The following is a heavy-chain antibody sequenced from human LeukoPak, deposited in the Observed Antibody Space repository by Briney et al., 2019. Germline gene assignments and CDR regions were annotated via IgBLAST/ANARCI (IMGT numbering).Heavy chain of an antibody. V-gene: IGHV4-34*01. J-gene: IGHJ6*03. CDR1: GGAFSGYY. CDR3: ARSGTGGIAARPYYYYYMGV. D-gene: IGHD6-6*01. CDR2: INHSGST. Sequence: SETLSLTCAVYGGAFSGYYWSRIRQPPGKGLEWIGEINHSGSTNYNPSLKSRVTISVDTSKNQFSLKLSSVTAADTAVYYCARSGTGGIAARPYYYYYMGVWGKGTTVTVSS.